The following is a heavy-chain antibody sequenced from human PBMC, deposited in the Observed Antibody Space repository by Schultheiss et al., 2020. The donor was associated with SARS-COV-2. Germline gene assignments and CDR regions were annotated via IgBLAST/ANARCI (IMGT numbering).Heavy chain of an antibody. V-gene: IGHV3-30*07. CDR2: IWYDGSNK. CDR1: GFTFSSYA. J-gene: IGHJ4*02. D-gene: IGHD6-19*01. CDR3: ARNHSSGWSLDY. Sequence: GGSLRLSCAASGFTFSSYAMHWVRQAPGKGLEWVAVIWYDGSNKNYADSVKGRFTISRDNSKNTLYLQMNSLRAEDTAVYYCARNHSSGWSLDYWGQGTLVTVSS.